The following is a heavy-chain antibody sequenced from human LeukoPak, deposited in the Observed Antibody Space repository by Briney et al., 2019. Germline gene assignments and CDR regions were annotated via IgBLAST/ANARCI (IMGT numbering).Heavy chain of an antibody. CDR1: GFTFSNYW. CDR2: INSDGINT. D-gene: IGHD6-13*01. V-gene: IGHV3-74*01. CDR3: AKGQQQRFLRDAFDI. J-gene: IGHJ3*02. Sequence: AGGSLRLSCAASGFTFSNYWMHWVRQAPGKGLVWVSRINSDGINTSYADSVKGRFTISRDNAKNSLYLQMNSLRAEDMALYYCAKGQQQRFLRDAFDIWGQGTMVTVSS.